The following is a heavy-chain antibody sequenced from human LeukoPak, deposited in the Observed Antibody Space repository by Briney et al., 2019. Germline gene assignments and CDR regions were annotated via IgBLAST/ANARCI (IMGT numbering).Heavy chain of an antibody. CDR3: ARDGDLLIEAAGSGSSFDP. CDR1: GGSLSGYY. V-gene: IGHV4-34*01. D-gene: IGHD6-13*01. CDR2: IYHSGST. J-gene: IGHJ5*02. Sequence: SETLSLTCGVYGGSLSGYYWSWVRQPPGKGLEWIGEIYHSGSTNYNPSLKSRVTISVDKSKNQFSLKLSSVTAADTAVYYCARDGDLLIEAAGSGSSFDPWGQGTLVTVSS.